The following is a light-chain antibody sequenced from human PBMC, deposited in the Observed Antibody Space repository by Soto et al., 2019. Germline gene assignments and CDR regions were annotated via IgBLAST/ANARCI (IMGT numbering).Light chain of an antibody. CDR1: QSVSGTY. J-gene: IGKJ4*01. V-gene: IGKV3-20*01. Sequence: EIVLTQSPGSLSLSPGEGATLSCRASQSVSGTYLAWYQQKPGQAPRLLIYGASNRATGIPDRFSGSGSGTDFTLTLNRLEPEDVAVYYCQQFGRSPAFGGGTKVEIK. CDR2: GAS. CDR3: QQFGRSPA.